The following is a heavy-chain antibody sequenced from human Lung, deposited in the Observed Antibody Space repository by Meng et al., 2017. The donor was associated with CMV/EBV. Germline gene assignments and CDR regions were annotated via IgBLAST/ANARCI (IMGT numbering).Heavy chain of an antibody. V-gene: IGHV1-69*10. CDR3: AVYCGTTSCYDGYGMDV. J-gene: IGHJ6*02. CDR2: IIPIFAIA. Sequence: SVKVSXKASRNTFSSYTLTWVRQAPGQGLEWMGGIIPIFAIANYAQSFRGRVTITADTSTSTGYMELSGLRSEDTAVYYCAVYCGTTSCYDGYGMDVWGQGTTVTVPS. D-gene: IGHD2-2*01. CDR1: RNTFSSYT.